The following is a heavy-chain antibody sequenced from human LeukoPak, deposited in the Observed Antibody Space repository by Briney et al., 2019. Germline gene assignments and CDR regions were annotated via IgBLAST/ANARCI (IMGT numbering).Heavy chain of an antibody. Sequence: PSETLSLTCAVYGGSFSGYYWSWIRQPPGKGLEWIGEINYSGSTNYNPSLKSRVTISVDTSKNQFSLKLSSVTAADTAVYYCARGARTHDYWGQGTLVTVSS. CDR3: ARGARTHDY. CDR2: INYSGST. CDR1: GGSFSGYY. J-gene: IGHJ4*02. D-gene: IGHD1-14*01. V-gene: IGHV4-34*01.